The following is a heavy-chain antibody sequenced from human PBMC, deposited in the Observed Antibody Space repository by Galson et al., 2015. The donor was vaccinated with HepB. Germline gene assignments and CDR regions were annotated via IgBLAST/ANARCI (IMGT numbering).Heavy chain of an antibody. Sequence: CAISGDSVSSNSAAWNWIRQSPSRGLEWLGRTSYRSKWYNDYAVSVKSRITINPDTSKNQFSLQLNSVTPEDTAVYYCASVLQKEAYDIWSGYYEFDAFDIWGQGTMVTVSS. V-gene: IGHV6-1*01. CDR1: GDSVSSNSAA. CDR3: ASVLQKEAYDIWSGYYEFDAFDI. D-gene: IGHD3-3*01. J-gene: IGHJ3*02. CDR2: TSYRSKWYN.